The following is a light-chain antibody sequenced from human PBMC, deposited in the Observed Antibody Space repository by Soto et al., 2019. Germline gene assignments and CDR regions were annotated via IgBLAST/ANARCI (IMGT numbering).Light chain of an antibody. CDR3: CSYTSTVTYV. CDR1: NSDVGSSTY. CDR2: DVN. J-gene: IGLJ1*01. V-gene: IGLV2-14*01. Sequence: QSALTQPASVSGSPGQSISISCTGTNSDVGSSTYVTWYQQYPDKAPTLVIFDVNNRPSGISNRFSGSKSGNTASLTISGLQAEDEADYYCCSYTSTVTYVFGTGTKLTVL.